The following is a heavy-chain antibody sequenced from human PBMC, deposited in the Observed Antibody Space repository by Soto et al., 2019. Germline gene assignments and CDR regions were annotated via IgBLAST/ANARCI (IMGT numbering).Heavy chain of an antibody. CDR2: IRSKAYGGTT. CDR1: GFTFGDYA. D-gene: IGHD5-12*01. Sequence: HPGGSLRLSCTASGFTFGDYAMSWFRQAPGKGLEWVGFIRSKAYGGTTEYAASVKGRFTISRDDSKSIAYLQMNSLKTEDTAVYYCTRDNLRGYSGYAYYYYGMDVWGQGTTVTVSS. CDR3: TRDNLRGYSGYAYYYYGMDV. V-gene: IGHV3-49*03. J-gene: IGHJ6*02.